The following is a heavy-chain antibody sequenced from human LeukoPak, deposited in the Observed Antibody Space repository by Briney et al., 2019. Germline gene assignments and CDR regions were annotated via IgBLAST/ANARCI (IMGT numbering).Heavy chain of an antibody. Sequence: GASVEVSCKASGYTFTSYDINWVRQATGQGLEWMGWMNPNSGNTGYAQKFQGRVTMTRNTSISTAYMELSSLRSEDTAVYYCARGEYQLLGDNWFDPWGQGTLVTVSS. CDR3: ARGEYQLLGDNWFDP. CDR2: MNPNSGNT. J-gene: IGHJ5*02. D-gene: IGHD2-2*01. V-gene: IGHV1-8*01. CDR1: GYTFTSYD.